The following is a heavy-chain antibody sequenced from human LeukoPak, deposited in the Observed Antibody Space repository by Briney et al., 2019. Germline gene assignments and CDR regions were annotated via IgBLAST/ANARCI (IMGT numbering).Heavy chain of an antibody. Sequence: GESLKISCKGSGFSFSTNWIGWVRQMPGKGLEWMGMIYPGDSDTKYSPSFQGQVTISADKSISTAYLQWNSLKASDTAMYYCARGHLYDYSTTCYYFDYWGQGTLVTVSS. CDR1: GFSFSTNW. D-gene: IGHD5-12*01. CDR2: IYPGDSDT. V-gene: IGHV5-51*01. J-gene: IGHJ4*02. CDR3: ARGHLYDYSTTCYYFDY.